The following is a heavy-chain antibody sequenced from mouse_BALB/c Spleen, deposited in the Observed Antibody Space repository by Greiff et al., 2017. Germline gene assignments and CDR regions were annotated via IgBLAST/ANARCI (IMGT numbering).Heavy chain of an antibody. Sequence: VKVVESGPGLVAPSQSLSITCTVSGFSLTSYGVSWVRQPPGKGLEWLGVIWGDGSTNYHSALISRLSISKDNSKSQVFLKLNSLQTDDTATYYCAKPYDYDEGKWFAYWGQGTLVTVSA. D-gene: IGHD2-4*01. CDR3: AKPYDYDEGKWFAY. CDR2: IWGDGST. J-gene: IGHJ3*01. CDR1: GFSLTSYG. V-gene: IGHV2-3*01.